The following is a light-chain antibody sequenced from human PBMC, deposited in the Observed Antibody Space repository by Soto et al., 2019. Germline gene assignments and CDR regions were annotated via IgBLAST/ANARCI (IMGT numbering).Light chain of an antibody. Sequence: DIVLTQSPATLSLSPGDRATFSCRTSHSVSIYFAWYRQKPGQAPRLLMSDASTRATGIPARFSGRGSGTDFTLTISSLEPEDFAVYYCQHRSKWPPTFGQGTRLQIK. CDR1: HSVSIY. CDR3: QHRSKWPPT. J-gene: IGKJ5*01. CDR2: DAS. V-gene: IGKV3-11*01.